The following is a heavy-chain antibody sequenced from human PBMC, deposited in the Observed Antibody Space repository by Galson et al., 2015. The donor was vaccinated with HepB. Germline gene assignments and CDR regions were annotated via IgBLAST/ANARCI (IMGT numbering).Heavy chain of an antibody. CDR2: ITSSSSYI. V-gene: IGHV3-21*01. Sequence: SLRLSCAASGFTFSSYNMNWVRQAPGKGLEWVSSITSSSSYIYYADSLKGRFTISRDNAKNSLYLQMNSLRAEDTAVFYCARSPPRGGVGMDYWGQGTLVTVSS. D-gene: IGHD1-26*01. J-gene: IGHJ4*02. CDR3: ARSPPRGGVGMDY. CDR1: GFTFSSYN.